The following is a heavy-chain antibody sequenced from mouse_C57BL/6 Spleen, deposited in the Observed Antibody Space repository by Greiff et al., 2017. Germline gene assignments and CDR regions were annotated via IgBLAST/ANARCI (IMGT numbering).Heavy chain of an antibody. CDR1: GFTFTDYY. J-gene: IGHJ4*01. D-gene: IGHD1-1*01. CDR2: IRNKANGYTT. CDR3: ARYYYGSSYNAMDY. Sequence: DVMLVESGGGLVQPGGSLSLSCAASGFTFTDYYMSWVRPPPGKALEWLGFIRNKANGYTTEYSASVKGRFTISRDNSHSILYLHMNARRAEDSATYYCARYYYGSSYNAMDYWGQGTSVTVSS. V-gene: IGHV7-3*01.